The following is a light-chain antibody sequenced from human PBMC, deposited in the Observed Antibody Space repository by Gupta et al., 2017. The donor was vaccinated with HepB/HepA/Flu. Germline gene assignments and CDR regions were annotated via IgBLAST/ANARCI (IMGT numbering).Light chain of an antibody. CDR1: QTVNSN. CDR2: GAS. J-gene: IGKJ1*01. V-gene: IGKV3-15*01. CDR3: QQYNNCPET. Sequence: EIVMTQSPATLSMSPGERAALSCRASQTVNSNLAWYQQKPGQAPRLLIYGASTRATCIPTRFSGSGSGTEFTLTISSLQSEDFLVYYFQQYNNCPETFGQWTKVEIK.